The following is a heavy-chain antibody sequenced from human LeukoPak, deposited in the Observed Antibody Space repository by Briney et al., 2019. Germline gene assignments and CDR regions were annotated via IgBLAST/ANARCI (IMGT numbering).Heavy chain of an antibody. D-gene: IGHD1-14*01. CDR3: ARDTVITGTTRV. CDR2: IIPIFGTA. CDR1: GGTFSGYA. V-gene: IGHV1-69*05. Sequence: ASVKVSCKASGGTFSGYAISWVRQAPGQGLEWMGRIIPIFGTANYAQKFQGRVTITTDESTSTAYMELSSLRSEDTAVYYCARDTVITGTTRVWGQGTLVTVSS. J-gene: IGHJ4*02.